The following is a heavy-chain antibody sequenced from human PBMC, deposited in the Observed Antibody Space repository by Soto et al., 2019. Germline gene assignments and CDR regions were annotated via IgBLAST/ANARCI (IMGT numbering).Heavy chain of an antibody. Sequence: QVQLVQSGAEVKKPGSSVKVSCKASGGTFSSYTISWVRQAPGQGLEWMGRIIPILGIANYAQKFQGRVTITADKSTRTAYMELSSLRSEDTAVYYCARGECKPNYGDSIDYWGQGTLVTVSS. CDR3: ARGECKPNYGDSIDY. V-gene: IGHV1-69*02. CDR2: IIPILGIA. D-gene: IGHD4-17*01. CDR1: GGTFSSYT. J-gene: IGHJ4*02.